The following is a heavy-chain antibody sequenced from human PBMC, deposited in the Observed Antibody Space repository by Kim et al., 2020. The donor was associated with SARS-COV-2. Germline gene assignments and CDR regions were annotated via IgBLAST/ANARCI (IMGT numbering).Heavy chain of an antibody. V-gene: IGHV1-18*01. Sequence: ASVKVSCKASDYTFISYGISWVRQAPGQGLEWMGWISAYNGNTNYAQKLQGRVTMTTDTSTSTAYMELRSLRSDDTAVYYCAREDSYGFGFDPWGQGTLVTVSS. CDR3: AREDSYGFGFDP. CDR1: DYTFISYG. J-gene: IGHJ5*02. CDR2: ISAYNGNT. D-gene: IGHD5-18*01.